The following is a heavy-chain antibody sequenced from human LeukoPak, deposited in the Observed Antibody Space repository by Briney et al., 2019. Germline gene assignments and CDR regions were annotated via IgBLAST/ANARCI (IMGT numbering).Heavy chain of an antibody. CDR1: GFTISRHY. Sequence: PGGSLRLSCAASGFTISRHYMSWLRQAPGKGLEWVALSYSGGSTYYADSVEGRFTISRDNSKSMLFLQMNNLRADDTAVYYCARGPDVDGYIHAQFDYWGQGALVTVSS. D-gene: IGHD5-24*01. J-gene: IGHJ4*02. CDR2: SYSGGST. CDR3: ARGPDVDGYIHAQFDY. V-gene: IGHV3-53*01.